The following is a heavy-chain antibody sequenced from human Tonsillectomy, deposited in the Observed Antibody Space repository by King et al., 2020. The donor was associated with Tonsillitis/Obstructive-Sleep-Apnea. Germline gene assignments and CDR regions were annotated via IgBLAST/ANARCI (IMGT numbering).Heavy chain of an antibody. D-gene: IGHD2-15*01. V-gene: IGHV4-34*01. Sequence: VQLQQWGAGLLKPSETLSLTCAVYVGSFSGYYWTWIRQPPGKGLEWIGGINHSGSTTYTPSLKSRVTISLDTSKNQFSLKLSSVTAADTAVYYCARGRGGGNHFDSWGQGTLVTVSS. CDR2: INHSGST. J-gene: IGHJ4*02. CDR1: VGSFSGYY. CDR3: ARGRGGGNHFDS.